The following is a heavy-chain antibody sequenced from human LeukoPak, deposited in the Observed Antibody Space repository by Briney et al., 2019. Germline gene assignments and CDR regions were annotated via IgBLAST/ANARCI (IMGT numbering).Heavy chain of an antibody. Sequence: PSETLSLTCTVSGGSISSYYWSWIRQPPGKGLEWIGYIYYSGSTNYNPSLKSRVTISVDTSKNQFSLKLGSVTAADTAVYYCARRGSYYSFDYWGQGTLVTVSS. J-gene: IGHJ4*02. CDR1: GGSISSYY. CDR2: IYYSGST. CDR3: ARRGSYYSFDY. D-gene: IGHD1-26*01. V-gene: IGHV4-59*08.